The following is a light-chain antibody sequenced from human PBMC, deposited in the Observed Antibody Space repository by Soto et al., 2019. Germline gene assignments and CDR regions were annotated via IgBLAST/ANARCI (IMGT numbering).Light chain of an antibody. CDR3: MQVIDTRT. J-gene: IGKJ1*01. Sequence: EMDITKNQISLPVTPGEPASISCRSSQSLLHSNGYNYLAWYLQKPGQSPQLLIYLGSNRASGVPDRFSGSGSGTDFTLKISRVEAEDVGVYYCMQVIDTRTFGQGTKVDIK. CDR2: LGS. CDR1: QSLLHSNGYNY. V-gene: IGKV2-28*01.